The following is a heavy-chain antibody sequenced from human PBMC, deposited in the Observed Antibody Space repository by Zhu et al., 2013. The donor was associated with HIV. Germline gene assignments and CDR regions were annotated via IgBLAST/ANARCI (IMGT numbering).Heavy chain of an antibody. J-gene: IGHJ4*02. CDR1: GGTFSSYA. CDR2: IIPIFGTA. CDR3: ARDKISGYSSSQGPSAFDY. V-gene: IGHV1-69*01. Sequence: QVQLVQSGAEVKKPGSSVKVSCKASGGTFSSYAISWVRQAPGQGLEWMGGIIPIFGTANYAQKFQGRVTITADESTSTAYMELSSLRSEDTAVYYCARDKISGYSSSQGPSAFDYWGQGTLVTVSS. D-gene: IGHD6-13*01.